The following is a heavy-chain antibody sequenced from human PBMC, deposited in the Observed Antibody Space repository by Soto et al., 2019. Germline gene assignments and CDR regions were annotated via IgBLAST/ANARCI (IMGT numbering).Heavy chain of an antibody. V-gene: IGHV3-64*01. CDR2: ISSNGGST. CDR1: GFTFSSYA. Sequence: GGSLRLSCAASGFTFSSYAMHWVRQAPGKGLEYVSAISSNGGSTYYANSVKGRFTISRDNSKNTLYLQMGSLRAEDMAVYYCAASQIGYSGIPFDYWGQGTLVTVSS. D-gene: IGHD5-12*01. CDR3: AASQIGYSGIPFDY. J-gene: IGHJ4*02.